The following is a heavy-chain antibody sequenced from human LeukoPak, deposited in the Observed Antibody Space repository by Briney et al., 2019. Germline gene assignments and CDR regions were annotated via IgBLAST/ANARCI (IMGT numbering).Heavy chain of an antibody. CDR1: GGSVNSGAFY. V-gene: IGHV4-31*03. J-gene: IGHJ4*01. CDR3: ARDRASGMDF. D-gene: IGHD3-10*01. Sequence: SETLSLTCTVSGGSVNSGAFYWSWIRQFPGKGLEWIGQIFFTGRTDYNPSLKSRLTISIDTSKNQFSMELTSVNVADTATYYCARDRASGMDFWGQEPWSPSPQ. CDR2: IFFTGRT.